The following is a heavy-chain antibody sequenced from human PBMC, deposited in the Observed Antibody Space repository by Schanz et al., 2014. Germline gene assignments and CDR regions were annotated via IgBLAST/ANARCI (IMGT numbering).Heavy chain of an antibody. CDR2: IKSKSDGGTT. CDR1: GFTFSDAW. CDR3: ATASSPVREAGAGSSFHL. Sequence: EVQLVESGGGLVKPGGFLRLSCAASGFTFSDAWMSWVRQAPGKGLEWVGRIKSKSDGGTTDYAAPVKDRFTISRDDSQSTLYLQMNSLKIEDTAVYYCATASSPVREAGAGSSFHLWGQGTLVTVSP. J-gene: IGHJ5*02. V-gene: IGHV3-15*01. D-gene: IGHD6-13*01.